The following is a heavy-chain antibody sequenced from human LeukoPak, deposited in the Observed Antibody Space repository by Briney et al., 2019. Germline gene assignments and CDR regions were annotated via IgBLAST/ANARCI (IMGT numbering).Heavy chain of an antibody. J-gene: IGHJ4*02. Sequence: GGSLRLSCAASGFTFDDYAMHWVRQAPGKGLEWVSGISWNSGSIGYADSVKGRFTISRDNAKNPLYLQMNSLRAEDTALYYCAKDGSTYYDSSGTFDYWGQGTLVTVSS. CDR2: ISWNSGSI. CDR1: GFTFDDYA. D-gene: IGHD3-22*01. CDR3: AKDGSTYYDSSGTFDY. V-gene: IGHV3-9*01.